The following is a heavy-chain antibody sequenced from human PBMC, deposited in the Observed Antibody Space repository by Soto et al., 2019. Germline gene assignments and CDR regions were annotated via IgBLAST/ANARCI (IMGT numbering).Heavy chain of an antibody. CDR3: ARDSFGNLYAFDI. V-gene: IGHV1-2*04. D-gene: IGHD2-2*01. CDR2: INPNSGGT. J-gene: IGHJ3*02. Sequence: ASVEAACKASGYTFTGYYMHWVRQAPGQGLEWMGWINPNSGGTNYAQKFQGWVTMTRDTSISTAYMELSRLRSDDTAVYYCARDSFGNLYAFDIWGQGTMVTVSS. CDR1: GYTFTGYY.